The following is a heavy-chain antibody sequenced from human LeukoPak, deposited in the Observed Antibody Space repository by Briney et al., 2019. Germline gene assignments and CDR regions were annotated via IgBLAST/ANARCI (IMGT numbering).Heavy chain of an antibody. V-gene: IGHV3-30*04. CDR2: ISSDGSNK. J-gene: IGHJ4*02. D-gene: IGHD2-15*01. CDR3: ARDGYSDCSGGSCYFEY. CDR1: GSTFSRYA. Sequence: PGSSVRLSCAVSGSTFSRYAMHWVSQATRKALELMAVISSDGSNKYYADSVKGRFTISRDNSKNTLYLQMNSLRAEDTAVYYCARDGYSDCSGGSCYFEYWGQGTLVTVSS.